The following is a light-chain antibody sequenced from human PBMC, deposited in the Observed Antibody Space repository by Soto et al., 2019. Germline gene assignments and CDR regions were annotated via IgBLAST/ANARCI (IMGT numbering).Light chain of an antibody. J-gene: IGKJ1*01. CDR2: DAS. CDR3: QQRDSWPWT. Sequence: EIVLTQSPATLSLSPGERATLSCRASQSIRSNLAWYQHKPGQAPRLLIYDASNRATGIPGRFSGSGSGTDFTLSISTLEPEDFAVYSCQQRDSWPWTFGQGAKVEIK. CDR1: QSIRSN. V-gene: IGKV3-11*01.